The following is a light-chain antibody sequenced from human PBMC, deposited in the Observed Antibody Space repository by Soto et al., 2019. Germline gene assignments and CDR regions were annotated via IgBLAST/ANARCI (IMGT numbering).Light chain of an antibody. CDR3: QQYNNWWT. J-gene: IGKJ1*01. CDR1: QSVSSN. Sequence: EIVMTQSPATLSVSPGERATLSCRASQSVSSNLAWYQQKRGQAPRLLIYGASTRATGIPARFSGSGSGTEFTLTISSLQSEDFAVYYCQQYNNWWTFGQGTKVDI. V-gene: IGKV3-15*01. CDR2: GAS.